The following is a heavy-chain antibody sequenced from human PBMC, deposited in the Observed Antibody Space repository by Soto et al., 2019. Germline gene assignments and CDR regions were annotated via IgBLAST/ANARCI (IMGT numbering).Heavy chain of an antibody. Sequence: SVKVSCKEPGDTFRSYAISSVRQAPGQGLACMGGIIPIFGTANYAQKFQGRVTITADESTSTAYMELSSLRSEDTAVYYCARYRRPSSTRHNLFDPWGQGTLVTVSS. D-gene: IGHD2-2*01. V-gene: IGHV1-69*13. J-gene: IGHJ5*02. CDR2: IIPIFGTA. CDR3: ARYRRPSSTRHNLFDP. CDR1: GDTFRSYA.